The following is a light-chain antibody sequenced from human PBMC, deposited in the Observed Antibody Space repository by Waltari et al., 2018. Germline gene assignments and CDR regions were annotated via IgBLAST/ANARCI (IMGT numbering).Light chain of an antibody. Sequence: QAVVTQEPSLTVSPGGTVTLTCGSSTGAVTSGHYPSWFQQKPGKAPRTLIYDTSNKHSWTPARFSGSLLGGKAALTLSGAQPEDEAEYYCLLSYSGARPVVFGGGTKLTVL. CDR3: LLSYSGARPVV. CDR1: TGAVTSGHY. V-gene: IGLV7-46*01. CDR2: DTS. J-gene: IGLJ2*01.